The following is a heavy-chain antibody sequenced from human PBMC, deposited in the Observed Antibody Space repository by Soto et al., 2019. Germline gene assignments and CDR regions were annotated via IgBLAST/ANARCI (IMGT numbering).Heavy chain of an antibody. CDR3: ARGYMDAFDI. CDR2: IHHDGSSP. J-gene: IGHJ3*02. V-gene: IGHV3-74*01. D-gene: IGHD5-12*01. CDR1: QFTFSSYW. Sequence: EVQLVESGGGLVQPGGSLRLSCAASQFTFSSYWMHWVRQAPGKGLVWVSYIHHDGSSPTYADSVKGRFTISRDNAKNTLYLQMNSLRAEDTAVYYCARGYMDAFDIWGQVTMVTVSS.